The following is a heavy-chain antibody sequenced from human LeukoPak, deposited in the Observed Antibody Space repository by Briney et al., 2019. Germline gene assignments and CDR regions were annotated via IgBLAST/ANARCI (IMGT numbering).Heavy chain of an antibody. J-gene: IGHJ3*01. D-gene: IGHD3-22*01. CDR3: AKKRSSGYYDSGGYAIDAFDV. V-gene: IGHV5-51*01. Sequence: PGESLKIPCKGSGFRFANSWIGWVRQVSGKGLEWMGTIYPDDPDIRYSPSFQGQVTISGDKSFSTVYLQWSSLKASDTAMYFCAKKRSSGYYDSGGYAIDAFDVWGQGTMVTVSS. CDR1: GFRFANSW. CDR2: IYPDDPDI.